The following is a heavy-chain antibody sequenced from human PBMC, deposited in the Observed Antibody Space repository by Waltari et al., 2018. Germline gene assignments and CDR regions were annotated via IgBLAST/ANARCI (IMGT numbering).Heavy chain of an antibody. CDR3: ARVGIAARPSDSPFEYYFDY. Sequence: QVQLQESGPGLVKPSETLSLTCTVSGGSISSYYWSWIRQPPGKGLEWIGYIYYSGSTTHNPPLKSRVTISGDTSKNQFSLKLSSVTAADTAVYYCARVGIAARPSDSPFEYYFDYWGQGTLVTVSS. CDR1: GGSISSYY. J-gene: IGHJ4*02. CDR2: IYYSGST. V-gene: IGHV4-59*01. D-gene: IGHD6-6*01.